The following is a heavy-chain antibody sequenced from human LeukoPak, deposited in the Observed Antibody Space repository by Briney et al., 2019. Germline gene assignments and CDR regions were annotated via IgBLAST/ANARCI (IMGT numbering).Heavy chain of an antibody. V-gene: IGHV5-51*01. CDR1: GYRFTSYW. CDR2: IFPSDSDT. J-gene: IGHJ4*02. Sequence: ESLKISCKGSGYRFTSYWIGWVRQMPGKGLEWMGIIFPSDSDTRYSPSFQGQVTISADKSTSTAYLQWSSLKASDTAIYYCARGISSTYIGDYWGQGTLVTVSS. D-gene: IGHD2-2*01. CDR3: ARGISSTYIGDY.